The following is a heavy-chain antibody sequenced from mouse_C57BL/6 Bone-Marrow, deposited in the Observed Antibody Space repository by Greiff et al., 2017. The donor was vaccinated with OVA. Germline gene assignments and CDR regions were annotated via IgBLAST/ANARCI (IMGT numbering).Heavy chain of an antibody. CDR2: IRYDGSN. V-gene: IGHV3-6*01. CDR3: AREDGHNGGWFAY. J-gene: IGHJ3*01. Sequence: EVQRVESGPGLVKPSQSLSLTCSVTGYSITSGYYWNWIRQFPGNKLEWMGYIRYDGSNNYNPSLKNRISITRDTSKNQFFLKLNSVTTEDTATYDCAREDGHNGGWFAYWGQGTLVTVSA. D-gene: IGHD2-3*01. CDR1: GYSITSGYY.